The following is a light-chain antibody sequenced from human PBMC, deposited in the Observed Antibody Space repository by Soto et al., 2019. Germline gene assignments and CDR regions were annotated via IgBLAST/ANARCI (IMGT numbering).Light chain of an antibody. CDR1: QSVIGSY. Sequence: EIVLTQSPGTLSLSPGERVTLSCRASQSVIGSYLAWYQQKPGQAPRLLIYGASSRATGIPDRFSGSGSGTDFTLTISRLEPEDFAVYYCQQYGSSPGTFGQGTKVDI. V-gene: IGKV3-20*01. CDR3: QQYGSSPGT. CDR2: GAS. J-gene: IGKJ1*01.